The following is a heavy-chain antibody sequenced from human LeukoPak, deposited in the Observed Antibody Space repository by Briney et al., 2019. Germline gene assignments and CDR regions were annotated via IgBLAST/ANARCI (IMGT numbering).Heavy chain of an antibody. CDR1: GGSISTSSLY. V-gene: IGHV4-39*01. CDR3: ARNASSLGAGAFDI. CDR2: VYYSGST. D-gene: IGHD2-2*01. J-gene: IGHJ3*02. Sequence: PSETLSLTCTVSGGSISTSSLYWDWIRQPPGKGLEWFGTVYYSGSTYYNPSLESRVTISVDTSKNQFSLRLSSVTAADTALYYCARNASSLGAGAFDIWGQGTMVTVSS.